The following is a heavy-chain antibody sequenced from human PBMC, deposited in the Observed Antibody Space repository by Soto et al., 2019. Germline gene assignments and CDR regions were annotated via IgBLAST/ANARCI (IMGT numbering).Heavy chain of an antibody. J-gene: IGHJ6*02. CDR3: ARVRGGHNYYYYGMDV. CDR1: GYTFTGYY. D-gene: IGHD5-18*01. V-gene: IGHV1-2*04. CDR2: INPNSGGT. Sequence: ASVKVSCKASGYTFTGYYMHWVRQAPGQGLEWMGWINPNSGGTNYAQKFQGWVTMTRDTSIGTAYMELSRLRSDDTAVYYCARVRGGHNYYYYGMDVWGQGTTVTVSS.